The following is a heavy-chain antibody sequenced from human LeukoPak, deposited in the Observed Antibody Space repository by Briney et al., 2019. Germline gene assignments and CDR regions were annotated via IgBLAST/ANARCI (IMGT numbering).Heavy chain of an antibody. CDR1: GGTFSSYA. Sequence: GASVKVSCKASGGTFSSYAISWVRQAPGQGLEWMGWISAYNGNTNYAQKLQGRVTMTTDTSTSTAYMELRSLGSDDTAVYYCARYPTGYYTDYYYYYMDVWGKGTTVTVSS. D-gene: IGHD3-9*01. V-gene: IGHV1-18*01. CDR2: ISAYNGNT. CDR3: ARYPTGYYTDYYYYYMDV. J-gene: IGHJ6*03.